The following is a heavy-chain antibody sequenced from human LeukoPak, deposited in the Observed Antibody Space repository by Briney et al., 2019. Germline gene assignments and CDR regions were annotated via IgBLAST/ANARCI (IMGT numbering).Heavy chain of an antibody. CDR3: ARLPYSSSSWDNWFDP. V-gene: IGHV5-51*01. CDR2: IYPGDSDT. Sequence: GESLKISCKGSGNTFTNYWIGWVRQLPGKGLEWMGIIYPGDSDTRYSPSFQGQVTISADKSISTAYLQWSSLKASDTAMYYCARLPYSSSSWDNWFDPWGQGNLVTVSS. CDR1: GNTFTNYW. D-gene: IGHD6-6*01. J-gene: IGHJ5*02.